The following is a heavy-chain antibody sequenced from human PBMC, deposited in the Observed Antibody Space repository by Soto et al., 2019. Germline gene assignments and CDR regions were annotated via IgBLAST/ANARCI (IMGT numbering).Heavy chain of an antibody. Sequence: GGSLRLSCAASGFSFGGYVMAWVRQAPGKGLEWVSAMSYGGNTYYPDSVKGRFTISRDNSENTMYLQMNSLRAEDTAVYYCAKASGSGWPYYFDSWGQGTLVTVSS. D-gene: IGHD6-25*01. CDR2: MSYGGNT. J-gene: IGHJ4*02. CDR3: AKASGSGWPYYFDS. V-gene: IGHV3-23*01. CDR1: GFSFGGYV.